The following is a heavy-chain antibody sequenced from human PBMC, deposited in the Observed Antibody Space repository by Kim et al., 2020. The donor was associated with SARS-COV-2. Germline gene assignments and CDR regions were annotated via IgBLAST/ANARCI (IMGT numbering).Heavy chain of an antibody. CDR1: GFTFRSYG. CDR3: ARDGQVGFGEFALDSYGIDV. D-gene: IGHD3-10*01. V-gene: IGHV3-33*01. CDR2: IWYDGRNR. Sequence: GGSLRLSCAASGFTFRSYGMHWVRQAPGKGLEWVAGIWYDGRNRCYADSVRGRFTISRDNSKNTLYLQMNSLRAEDTAVYYCARDGQVGFGEFALDSYGIDVWGQGPTVTVSS. J-gene: IGHJ6*02.